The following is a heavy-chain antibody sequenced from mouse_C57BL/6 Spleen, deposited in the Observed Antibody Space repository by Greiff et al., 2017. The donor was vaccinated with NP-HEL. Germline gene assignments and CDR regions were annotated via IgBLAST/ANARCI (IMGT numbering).Heavy chain of an antibody. CDR3: ARGRYYGSSLYYYAMDY. CDR2: ISYSGST. CDR1: GYSITSGYD. D-gene: IGHD1-1*01. J-gene: IGHJ4*01. V-gene: IGHV3-1*01. Sequence: EVMLVESGPGMVKPSQSLSLTCTVTGYSITSGYDWHWIRHFPGNKLEWMGYISYSGSTNYNPSLKSRISITHDTSKNHFFLKLNSVTTEDTATYYCARGRYYGSSLYYYAMDYWGQGTSVTVSS.